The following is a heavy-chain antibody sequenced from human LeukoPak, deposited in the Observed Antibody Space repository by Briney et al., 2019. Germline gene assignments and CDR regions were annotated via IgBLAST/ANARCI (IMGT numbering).Heavy chain of an antibody. Sequence: SETLSLTCTVSGGSISSYYWSWIRQPAGKGLEWIGRMYTSGSTNYNPSLKSRVTMSVHTSKNQFSLKLSSVTAADTAVYYCASVEYSSSWYGWFDPWGQGTLVTVSS. CDR2: MYTSGST. CDR1: GGSISSYY. CDR3: ASVEYSSSWYGWFDP. D-gene: IGHD6-13*01. V-gene: IGHV4-4*07. J-gene: IGHJ5*02.